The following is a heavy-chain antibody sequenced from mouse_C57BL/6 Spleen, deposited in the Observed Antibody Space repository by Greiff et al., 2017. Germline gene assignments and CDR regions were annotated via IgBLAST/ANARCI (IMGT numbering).Heavy chain of an antibody. V-gene: IGHV1-26*01. J-gene: IGHJ2*01. Sequence: VQLQQSGPELVKPGASVKISCKASGYTFTDYYMNWVKQSHGKSLEWIGDINPNNGGTSYNQKFKGKATLTVDKSSSTAYMELRSLTSEDSAVYYCARGMGKHFDYWGQGTTLTVSS. CDR3: ARGMGKHFDY. D-gene: IGHD2-3*01. CDR1: GYTFTDYY. CDR2: INPNNGGT.